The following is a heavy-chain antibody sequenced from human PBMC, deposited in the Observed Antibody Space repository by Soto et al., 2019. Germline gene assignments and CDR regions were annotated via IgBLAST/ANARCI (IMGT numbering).Heavy chain of an antibody. CDR2: IYYSGST. D-gene: IGHD5-18*01. Sequence: SETLSLTCTVSGGSISSSIYYWGWIRQPPGKGLEWIGSIYYSGSTYYNPSLKSRVTISVDTSKNQFSLKLSSVTAADTAVYYCARLGIQLWLQLSTGMDVWGQGTTVTVSS. CDR3: ARLGIQLWLQLSTGMDV. V-gene: IGHV4-39*01. J-gene: IGHJ6*02. CDR1: GGSISSSIYY.